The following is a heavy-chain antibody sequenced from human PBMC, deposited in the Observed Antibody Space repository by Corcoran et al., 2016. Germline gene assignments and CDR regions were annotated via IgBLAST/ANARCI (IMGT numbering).Heavy chain of an antibody. J-gene: IGHJ3*02. V-gene: IGHV4-59*01. D-gene: IGHD6-19*01. CDR3: AREGIAVAGTSGAFDI. CDR2: IYYSGST. Sequence: QVQLQESGPGLVKPSETLSLTCTVAGGSISSYYWSWIRQPPGKGLEWIGYIYYSGSTNYNPSLKSRVTISVDTSKNQFSLKLSSVTAADTAVYYCAREGIAVAGTSGAFDIWGQGTMVTVSS. CDR1: GGSISSYY.